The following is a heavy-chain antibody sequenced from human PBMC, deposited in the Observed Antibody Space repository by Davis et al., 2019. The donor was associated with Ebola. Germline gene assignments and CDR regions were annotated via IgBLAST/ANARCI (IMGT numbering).Heavy chain of an antibody. CDR2: INHSGST. CDR3: ARSMSWDYEGIQR. V-gene: IGHV4-34*01. CDR1: GGSSSGYY. J-gene: IGHJ1*01. Sequence: MPSETLSLTCALYGGSSSGYYWSWTRQPPGKGLEWIGLINHSGSTNYNPSPKSRVTISVDTSKNQFSLKLNSVTAADTAVYYCARSMSWDYEGIQRWGQGTLVTVSS. D-gene: IGHD6-13*01.